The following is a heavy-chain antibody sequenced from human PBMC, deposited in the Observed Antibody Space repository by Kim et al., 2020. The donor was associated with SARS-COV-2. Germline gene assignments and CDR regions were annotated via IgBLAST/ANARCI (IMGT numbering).Heavy chain of an antibody. D-gene: IGHD5-12*01. J-gene: IGHJ4*02. V-gene: IGHV3-53*01. Sequence: QYANSVKGRFTISTDISKNTVFLQLNSLRVDDTAIFYCARDPQDGYGHFDLWGQGTPVTVSS. CDR3: ARDPQDGYGHFDL.